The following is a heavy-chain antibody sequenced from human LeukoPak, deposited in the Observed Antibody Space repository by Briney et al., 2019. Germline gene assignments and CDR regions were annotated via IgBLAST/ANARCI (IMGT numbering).Heavy chain of an antibody. V-gene: IGHV6-1*01. D-gene: IGHD3-22*01. J-gene: IGHJ1*01. CDR1: GDSVSSNSAA. CDR2: TYYRSKWYN. Sequence: SQTLSLTCALSGDSVSSNSAAWNWIRQSPSRGLEWLGRTYYRSKWYNDYAVSVKSRITINPDTSKNQFSLQLNSVTPEDTAVYYCARESRHYYDSSGIPEEYFQHWGQGTLVTVSS. CDR3: ARESRHYYDSSGIPEEYFQH.